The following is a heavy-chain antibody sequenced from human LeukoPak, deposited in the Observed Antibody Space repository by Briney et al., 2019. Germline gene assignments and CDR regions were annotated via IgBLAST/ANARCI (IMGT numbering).Heavy chain of an antibody. D-gene: IGHD3-22*01. CDR2: ISGSGGST. CDR1: GFTFSSYA. Sequence: PGGSLRLSCAASGFTFSSYAMSWVRQAPGKGLEWVSPISGSGGSTYYADSVKGRFTISRDNSKNTLYLQMNSLRAEDTAVYYCAKGYYYDSSGYDYLGYWGQGTLVTVSS. J-gene: IGHJ4*02. V-gene: IGHV3-23*01. CDR3: AKGYYYDSSGYDYLGY.